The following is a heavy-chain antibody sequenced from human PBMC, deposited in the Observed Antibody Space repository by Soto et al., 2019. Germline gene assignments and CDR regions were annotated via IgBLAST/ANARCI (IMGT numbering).Heavy chain of an antibody. D-gene: IGHD2-15*01. CDR2: IYTGGNT. CDR1: GFTVSSSY. V-gene: IGHV3-66*01. J-gene: IGHJ4*02. CDR3: AKGGEFCTGGGCYPGSFDH. Sequence: GGSLRLSCAASGFTVSSSYLSWVRQAPGKGLEWVSYIYTGGNTYYADSVKGRFSISRDNSKNTLFLQLNSLRAEDTAVYYCAKGGEFCTGGGCYPGSFDHWGQGT.